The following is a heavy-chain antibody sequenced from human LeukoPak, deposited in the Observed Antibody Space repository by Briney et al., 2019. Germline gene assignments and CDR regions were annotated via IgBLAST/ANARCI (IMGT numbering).Heavy chain of an antibody. D-gene: IGHD3-10*01. J-gene: IGHJ5*02. Sequence: SETLSLTCTVSGGSISSYYWSWIRQPPGKGLEWIGYIYYSGSTNYNPSLKSRVTMSVDTSKNQFSLKLSSVTAADTAVYYCARYGSGSYYHEPNWFDPWGQGTLVTVSS. CDR3: ARYGSGSYYHEPNWFDP. CDR2: IYYSGST. CDR1: GGSISSYY. V-gene: IGHV4-59*08.